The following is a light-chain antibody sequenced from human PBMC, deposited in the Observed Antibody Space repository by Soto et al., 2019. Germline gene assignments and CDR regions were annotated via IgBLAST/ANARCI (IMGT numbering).Light chain of an antibody. J-gene: IGKJ2*01. CDR2: VAY. CDR3: QQYNRYSTP. V-gene: IGKV1-5*01. Sequence: DIEMTQSPSTLSASVGDRVTITCRARQSISSWFACYQQKPGKAPKLLIYVAYSLESGLPSSFSGSGSGTEFTPTISDLPPDDVATDHCQQYNRYSTPFGQGTKLEIK. CDR1: QSISSW.